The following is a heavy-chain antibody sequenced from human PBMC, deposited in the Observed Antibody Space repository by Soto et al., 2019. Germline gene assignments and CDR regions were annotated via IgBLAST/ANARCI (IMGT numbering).Heavy chain of an antibody. D-gene: IGHD3-10*01. J-gene: IGHJ4*02. CDR2: VFSSGTT. CDR3: ARRIPLRGVYS. CDR1: GSSLDSSNTY. Sequence: SETLSLTCSVSGSSLDSSNTYWGWVRQPPGKPLEWIGSVFSSGTTYYNASLKSRIAISLNTPKNQFSLRLSSVTAADTAMYYCARRIPLRGVYSWGLGILVTVSS. V-gene: IGHV4-39*01.